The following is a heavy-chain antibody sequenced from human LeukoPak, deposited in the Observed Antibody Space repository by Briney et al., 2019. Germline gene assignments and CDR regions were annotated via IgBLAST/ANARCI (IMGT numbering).Heavy chain of an antibody. Sequence: GGSLRLSCAASGFTFSSFDMHWVRQPTGKGLEWVSTIGTASGTYYPASVEGRFTLSRDNAKNSLYLQMNSLTAGDTAVYYCARGPPRGKYYYMDVWGKGTTVTVSS. D-gene: IGHD1-1*01. CDR3: ARGPPRGKYYYMDV. J-gene: IGHJ6*03. CDR2: IGTASGT. V-gene: IGHV3-13*01. CDR1: GFTFSSFD.